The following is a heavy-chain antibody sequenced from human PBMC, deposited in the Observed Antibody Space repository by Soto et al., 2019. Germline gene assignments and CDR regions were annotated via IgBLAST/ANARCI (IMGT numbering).Heavy chain of an antibody. Sequence: GGSLRLSCAASGFTFSNHWMHWVRQRPGEGPVWVSRITSDGKSKDYAEPVKGRFAISRDNAKNSLYLQMNGVTAEDTAVYYCARESGDWSLNWFDPWGLGTLVTVSS. CDR3: ARESGDWSLNWFDP. CDR1: GFTFSNHW. J-gene: IGHJ5*02. CDR2: ITSDGKSK. D-gene: IGHD2-21*02. V-gene: IGHV3-74*01.